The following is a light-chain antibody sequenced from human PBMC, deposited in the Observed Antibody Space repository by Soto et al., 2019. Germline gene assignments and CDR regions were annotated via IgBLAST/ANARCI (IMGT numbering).Light chain of an antibody. Sequence: EIVMTQSPASLSVSAGETATLSCRASQSISNSLAWYQQKPGQAPSLLIYGASTRATGIPARFSGSGSGTEFTLTISSLQSEDSALCYCQQYNNWPPRTFGEGTKLEIK. CDR2: GAS. J-gene: IGKJ2*01. CDR3: QQYNNWPPRT. V-gene: IGKV3-15*01. CDR1: QSISNS.